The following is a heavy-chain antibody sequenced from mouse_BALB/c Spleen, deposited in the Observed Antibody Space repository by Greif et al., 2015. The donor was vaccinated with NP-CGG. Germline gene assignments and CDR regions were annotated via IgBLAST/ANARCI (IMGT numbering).Heavy chain of an antibody. CDR3: ARGGTFDYTWFAY. Sequence: EVKLVESGPSLVKPSQTLSLTCSVTGDSITSGYWNWIRKFPGNKLEYMGYISYSGSTYYNPSLKSRISITRDTSKNQYYLQLNSVTTEDTATYYCARGGTFDYTWFAYWGQGTLVTVSA. J-gene: IGHJ3*01. CDR2: ISYSGST. D-gene: IGHD2-4*01. CDR1: GDSITSGY. V-gene: IGHV3-8*02.